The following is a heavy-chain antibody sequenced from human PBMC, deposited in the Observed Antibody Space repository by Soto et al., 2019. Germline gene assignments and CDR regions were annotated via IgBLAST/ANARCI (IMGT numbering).Heavy chain of an antibody. D-gene: IGHD4-17*01. V-gene: IGHV4-59*08. J-gene: IGHJ4*02. CDR3: ARHMLRGDYEFDY. CDR1: GGSISSYY. Sequence: PSETLSLTCTVSGGSISSYYWSWIRQPPGEGLEWIGYIYYSGSTNYNPSLKSRVTISVDTSKNQFSLKLSSVTAADTAVYYCARHMLRGDYEFDYWGQGTLVTVSS. CDR2: IYYSGST.